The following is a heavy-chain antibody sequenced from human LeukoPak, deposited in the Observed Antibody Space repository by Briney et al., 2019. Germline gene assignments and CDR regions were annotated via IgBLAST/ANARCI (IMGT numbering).Heavy chain of an antibody. Sequence: ASVKVSCKASGYPFDNFGLTWVRQAPGLGLEWMGWISAYNGNTHYAQKFRGRLTLTTETSTSTAYLELRSLKSDDTAVYYCARDRVGGDLTGVSLYWGQGTLVTVSS. J-gene: IGHJ4*01. D-gene: IGHD4-17*01. CDR1: GYPFDNFG. CDR3: ARDRVGGDLTGVSLY. V-gene: IGHV1-18*01. CDR2: ISAYNGNT.